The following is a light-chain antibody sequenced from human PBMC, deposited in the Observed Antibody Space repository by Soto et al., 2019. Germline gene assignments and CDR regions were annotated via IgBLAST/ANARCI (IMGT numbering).Light chain of an antibody. CDR2: KAS. CDR1: QSISSW. Sequence: DIQMTQSPSTLSASVGDRVTITCRASQSISSWLAWYQQKPGKAPKLLIYKASSLESGVPSRFSGSGSVTEFTLTISSLQHDDFATYYCQQYHSYPYTFGQGTKLEIK. V-gene: IGKV1-5*03. CDR3: QQYHSYPYT. J-gene: IGKJ2*01.